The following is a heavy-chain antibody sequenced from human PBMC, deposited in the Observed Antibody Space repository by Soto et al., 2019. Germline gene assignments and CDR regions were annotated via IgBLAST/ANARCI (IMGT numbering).Heavy chain of an antibody. J-gene: IGHJ4*02. CDR1: GISTSLYW. CDR2: IKNDGTEK. CDR3: VTGYHSDY. V-gene: IGHV3-7*03. Sequence: GGSLRLSCAASGISTSLYWMGWVRQAPGRGLEWVASIKNDGTEKYYMDSLKGRFTISRDNARNSSYLQMNSLRAEDTAVYFCVTGYHSDYWGQGTLVTVSS. D-gene: IGHD5-18*01.